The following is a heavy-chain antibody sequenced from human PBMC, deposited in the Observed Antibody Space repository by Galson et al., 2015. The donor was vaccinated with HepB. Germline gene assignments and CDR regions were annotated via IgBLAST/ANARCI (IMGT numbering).Heavy chain of an antibody. Sequence: SVKVSCKASGYTFTGYYMHWVRQAPGQGLEWMGWINPNSGGTNYAQKFQGRVTMTRDTSISTAYMELSRLRSDDTAVYYCARDSSSSGGNGGYWGQGTLVTVSS. D-gene: IGHD6-6*01. V-gene: IGHV1-2*02. J-gene: IGHJ4*02. CDR2: INPNSGGT. CDR3: ARDSSSSGGNGGY. CDR1: GYTFTGYY.